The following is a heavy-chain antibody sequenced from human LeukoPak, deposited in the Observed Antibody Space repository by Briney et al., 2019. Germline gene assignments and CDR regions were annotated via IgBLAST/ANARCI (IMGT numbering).Heavy chain of an antibody. CDR1: GFTFSSYW. V-gene: IGHV3-7*01. CDR3: ARDRSGRAYCSSTSCYNLLGYYYYYMDV. CDR2: IKQGGSEK. D-gene: IGHD2-2*02. Sequence: GGSLRLSCAASGFTFSSYWMSWVRQAPGKGLEWVANIKQGGSEKYYVDSVKGRFTISRDNAKNSLYLQMNSLRAEDTAVYYCARDRSGRAYCSSTSCYNLLGYYYYYMDVWGKGTTVTVSS. J-gene: IGHJ6*03.